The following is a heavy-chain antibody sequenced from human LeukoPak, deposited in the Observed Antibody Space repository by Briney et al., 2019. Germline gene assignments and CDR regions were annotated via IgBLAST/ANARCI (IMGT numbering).Heavy chain of an antibody. D-gene: IGHD3-22*01. V-gene: IGHV3-23*01. Sequence: GGSLRLSCAASGFTVSSNYMSWVRQAPGKGLEWVSAISGSGGSTYYADSVKGRFTISRDNSKNTLYLQMNSLRAEDTAVYYCAKGSYYDSSGYRVLDYWGQGTLVTVSS. CDR2: ISGSGGST. CDR1: GFTVSSNY. CDR3: AKGSYYDSSGYRVLDY. J-gene: IGHJ4*02.